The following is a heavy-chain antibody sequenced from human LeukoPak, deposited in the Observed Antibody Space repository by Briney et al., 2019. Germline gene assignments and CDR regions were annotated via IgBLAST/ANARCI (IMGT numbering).Heavy chain of an antibody. J-gene: IGHJ4*02. CDR1: GFTFDDYG. Sequence: GGSLRLSCAAFGFTFDDYGMHWVRQAPGKGLEWVSGISWNSGNIGYADSVKGRFTISRDNAKNSLYLQMNSLRVEDTAVYYCARDKPQLRFLEWSNAYYYFDYWGQGTLVTVSS. D-gene: IGHD3-3*01. V-gene: IGHV3-9*01. CDR3: ARDKPQLRFLEWSNAYYYFDY. CDR2: ISWNSGNI.